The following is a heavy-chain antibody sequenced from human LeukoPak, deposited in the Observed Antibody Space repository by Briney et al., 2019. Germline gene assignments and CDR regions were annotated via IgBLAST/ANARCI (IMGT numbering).Heavy chain of an antibody. J-gene: IGHJ6*02. Sequence: PGGSLRLSCAASGFTFSSYSMNWVRQAPGKGLEWVSSISSSSSYIYYADSVKGRFTISRDNAKNTLYLQMNSLRAEDTAVYYCARDLDYYYYYYGMDVWGQGTTVTVSS. CDR2: ISSSSSYI. CDR3: ARDLDYYYYYYGMDV. CDR1: GFTFSSYS. D-gene: IGHD1-1*01. V-gene: IGHV3-21*01.